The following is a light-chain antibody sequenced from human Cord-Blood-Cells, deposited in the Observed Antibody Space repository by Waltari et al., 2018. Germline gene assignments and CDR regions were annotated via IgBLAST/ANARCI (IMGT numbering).Light chain of an antibody. CDR1: KLGDKY. Sequence: SYELTQPPSVSVSPGQTASITCSGDKLGDKYACCYQQKPGQSPVLVIYQDSKRPSGIPERFSGSNSGTTAALTISGTQAMDEADYYCQAWDSSNVVFGGGTKLTVL. J-gene: IGLJ2*01. V-gene: IGLV3-1*01. CDR2: QDS. CDR3: QAWDSSNVV.